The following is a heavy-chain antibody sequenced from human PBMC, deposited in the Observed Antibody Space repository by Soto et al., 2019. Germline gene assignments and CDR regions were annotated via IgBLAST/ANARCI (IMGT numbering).Heavy chain of an antibody. CDR1: GYTFTSYA. CDR2: INAGNGNT. J-gene: IGHJ5*01. V-gene: IGHV1-3*01. Sequence: QVQLVQSGAEVKKPGASVKVSCKASGYTFTSYAMHWVRQAPGQRLEWMGWINAGNGNTKYSQKFQGRVTITSDTSASTAYMELSSLRSEDTAVYYCARVSGPNWFDPWGQGTLVTVSS. D-gene: IGHD1-1*01. CDR3: ARVSGPNWFDP.